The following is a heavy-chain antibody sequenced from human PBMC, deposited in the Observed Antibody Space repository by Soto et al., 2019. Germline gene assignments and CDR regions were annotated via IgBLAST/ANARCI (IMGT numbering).Heavy chain of an antibody. V-gene: IGHV3-33*01. CDR3: ARVGEAVLSAARDYFYFYIDV. Sequence: SLRLSCAASGFTFSSYGMHWVRQAPGKGLEWVAVLWYDGSKKYYGDSVKGRFTISRDNSKNTLYLQMNSLRAEDTAVYYCARVGEAVLSAARDYFYFYIDVRAKRTTVTVS. D-gene: IGHD2-2*01. CDR2: LWYDGSKK. J-gene: IGHJ6*03. CDR1: GFTFSSYG.